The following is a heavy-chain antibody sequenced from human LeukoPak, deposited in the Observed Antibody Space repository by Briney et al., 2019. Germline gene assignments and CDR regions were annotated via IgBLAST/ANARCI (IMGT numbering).Heavy chain of an antibody. D-gene: IGHD2-8*02. CDR1: GFTVSLYY. Sequence: PGGSLRLSCAASGFTVSLYYMTWVRQAPGKGLEWVSVIYSGGPTYYADSVKGRFTISRDNSKNTVYLQMNSLRGEDTAVYFCARGWVVATGGFDMWAKGQWSPSLQ. CDR3: ARGWVVATGGFDM. J-gene: IGHJ3*02. CDR2: IYSGGPT. V-gene: IGHV3-53*01.